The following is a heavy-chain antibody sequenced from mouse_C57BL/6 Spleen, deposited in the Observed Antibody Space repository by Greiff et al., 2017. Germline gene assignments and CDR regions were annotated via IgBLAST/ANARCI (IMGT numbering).Heavy chain of an antibody. Sequence: QVQLQQPGAELVRPGTSVKLSCKASGYTFTSYWMHWVKQRPGQGLEWIGEIDPSDSYTNYNQKFKGKATLTVDTSSSTAYMQLSSLTSEDSAVYYCARSRRYYFDYWGQGTTLTVSS. CDR1: GYTFTSYW. D-gene: IGHD1-1*01. CDR3: ARSRRYYFDY. J-gene: IGHJ2*01. CDR2: IDPSDSYT. V-gene: IGHV1-59*01.